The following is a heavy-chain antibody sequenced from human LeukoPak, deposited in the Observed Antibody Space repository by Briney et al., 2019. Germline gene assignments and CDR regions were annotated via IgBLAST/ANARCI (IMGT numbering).Heavy chain of an antibody. CDR3: ARVTSDIPGRWWYSDL. D-gene: IGHD2-2*02. CDR1: GFTFSTYT. Sequence: GGSLRLSCSASGFTFSTYTMLWVRQAPGKGLVYVSAISGSGYTIQYANSVKGRFAISRDNSKNTLYLQMGRLRAEDMAVYYCARVTSDIPGRWWYSDLWGRGTLVTVSS. V-gene: IGHV3-64*01. CDR2: ISGSGYTI. J-gene: IGHJ2*01.